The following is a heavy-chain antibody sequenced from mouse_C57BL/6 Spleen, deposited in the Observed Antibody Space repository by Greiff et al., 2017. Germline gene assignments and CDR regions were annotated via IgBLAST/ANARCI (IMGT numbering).Heavy chain of an antibody. CDR3: ARGYDRAMDY. CDR1: GFTFTDYY. D-gene: IGHD2-2*01. V-gene: IGHV7-3*01. Sequence: EVKLMESGGGLVQPGGSLSLSCAASGFTFTDYYMSWVRQPPGKALEWLGFIRNKANGYTTEYSASVKGRFTISRDNSQSILYLQMNALRAEDSATYYCARGYDRAMDYWGQGTSVTVSS. CDR2: IRNKANGYTT. J-gene: IGHJ4*01.